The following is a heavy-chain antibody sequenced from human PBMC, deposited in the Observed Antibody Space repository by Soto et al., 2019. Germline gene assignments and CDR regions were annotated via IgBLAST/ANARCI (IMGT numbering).Heavy chain of an antibody. CDR3: ARDHLLQYPWTLVDY. D-gene: IGHD2-2*01. V-gene: IGHV1-18*01. CDR2: ISAYNGNT. Sequence: GASVKVSCKASGYTFISYGISWVRQAPGQGLEWMGWISAYNGNTNYAQKLQGRVTMTTDTSTSTAYMELRSLRSDDTAVYYYARDHLLQYPWTLVDYWGQGTLVTVSS. CDR1: GYTFISYG. J-gene: IGHJ4*02.